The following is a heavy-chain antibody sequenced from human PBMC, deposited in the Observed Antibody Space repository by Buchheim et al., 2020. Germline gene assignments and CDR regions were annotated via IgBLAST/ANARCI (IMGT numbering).Heavy chain of an antibody. D-gene: IGHD3-3*01. J-gene: IGHJ4*02. CDR3: ARAEGAIPHTRKLEWLFCLGY. CDR1: GGTFSSYA. V-gene: IGHV1-69*01. Sequence: VKKPGSSVKVSCKASGGTFSSYAISWVRQAPGQGLEWMGGIIPIFGTANYAQKFQGRVTITADESTSTAYMELSSLRSEDTAVYYCARAEGAIPHTRKLEWLFCLGYWGQGTL. CDR2: IIPIFGTA.